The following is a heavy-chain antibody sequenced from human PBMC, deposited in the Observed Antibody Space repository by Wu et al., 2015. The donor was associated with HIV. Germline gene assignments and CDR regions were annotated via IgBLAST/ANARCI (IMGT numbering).Heavy chain of an antibody. J-gene: IGHJ6*03. CDR1: GYIFTGYY. D-gene: IGHD1/OR15-1a*01. Sequence: QVQLVQSGAEVKNPGASVKVSCKTSGYIFTGYYIHWVRQAPGQGLEWMGWINPNSDTTKFAPKFQGRVTMTRDTSSSTVYMELSRLTSDDTAVYYCARGLTMNYYYYMDVWGKGTNGHRLL. V-gene: IGHV1-2*02. CDR2: INPNSDTT. CDR3: ARGLTMNYYYYMDV.